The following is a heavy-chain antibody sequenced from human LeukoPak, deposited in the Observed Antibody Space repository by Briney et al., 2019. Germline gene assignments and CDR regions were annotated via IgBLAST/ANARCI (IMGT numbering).Heavy chain of an antibody. CDR3: AREGSDTSGYIDY. J-gene: IGHJ4*02. D-gene: IGHD3-22*01. V-gene: IGHV4-59*01. Sequence: KPSETLSLTCTVSGGSINNYFWSWIRQPPGKGLEWIGYIYYNGSTNYNPSLKSRVTISVGTSKNQFSLRMNSVTAADTAVYYCAREGSDTSGYIDYWGQGTLLTVSS. CDR1: GGSINNYF. CDR2: IYYNGST.